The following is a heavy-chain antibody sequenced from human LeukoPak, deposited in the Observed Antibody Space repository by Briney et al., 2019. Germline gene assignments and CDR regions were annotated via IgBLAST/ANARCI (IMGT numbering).Heavy chain of an antibody. J-gene: IGHJ4*02. Sequence: GASVKLSCKGLGYTITSEAIHWVRQAPGQSLEWMGWISAANVNTEYSEKFQGRVTMTTDTSTSTAYMELRSLRSDDTAVYYCARVVDTAMVKPGWLDYWGQGTLVTVSS. D-gene: IGHD5-18*01. CDR3: ARVVDTAMVKPGWLDY. V-gene: IGHV1-3*01. CDR2: ISAANVNT. CDR1: GYTITSEA.